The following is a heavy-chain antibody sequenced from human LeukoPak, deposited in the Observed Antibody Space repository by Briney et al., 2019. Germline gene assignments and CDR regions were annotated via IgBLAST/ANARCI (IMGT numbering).Heavy chain of an antibody. J-gene: IGHJ4*02. CDR2: INSDGSST. CDR3: ARDAVAGHFDY. CDR1: GFTFSSYW. V-gene: IGHV3-74*01. D-gene: IGHD5-12*01. Sequence: GGSLRLSCAASGFTFSSYWMHWVRQAPGKGLVWVSRINSDGSSTSYADSVRGRFTISRDNAKNTLYLQMNSLRAEDTAVYYCARDAVAGHFDYWGQGTLVTVSS.